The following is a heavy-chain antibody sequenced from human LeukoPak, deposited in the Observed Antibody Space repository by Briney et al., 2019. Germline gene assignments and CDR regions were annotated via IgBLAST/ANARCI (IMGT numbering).Heavy chain of an antibody. CDR1: GFTFSSYA. CDR3: ARDSGSYYPLPTNPMDV. Sequence: SGGSLRLSCAASGFTFSSYAMHWVRQAPGKGLEWVAVISYDGSNKYYADSVKGRFTISRDNSKNTLYLQMNSLRAEDTAVYYCARDSGSYYPLPTNPMDVWGKGTTVTVSS. J-gene: IGHJ6*03. CDR2: ISYDGSNK. V-gene: IGHV3-30*04. D-gene: IGHD3-10*01.